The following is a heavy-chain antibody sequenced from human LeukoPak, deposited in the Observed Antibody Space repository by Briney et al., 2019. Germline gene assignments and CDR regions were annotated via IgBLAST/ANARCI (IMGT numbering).Heavy chain of an antibody. D-gene: IGHD3-10*01. J-gene: IGHJ4*02. V-gene: IGHV3-73*01. Sequence: GGSLRLSCAASGFTFSGSAMHWVRQASGKGLEWVGRIRSKANSYATAYAASVKGRFTISRDDSKNTAYLQMNSLKTEDTAVYYCARGSTYYYGSGSSTEYDYWGQGTLVTVSS. CDR2: IRSKANSYAT. CDR3: ARGSTYYYGSGSSTEYDY. CDR1: GFTFSGSA.